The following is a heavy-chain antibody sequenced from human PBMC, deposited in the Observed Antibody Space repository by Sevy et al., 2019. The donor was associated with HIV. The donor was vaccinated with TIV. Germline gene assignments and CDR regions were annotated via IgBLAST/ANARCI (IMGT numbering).Heavy chain of an antibody. CDR3: ARMGDYYDSSGYYPLKF. J-gene: IGHJ4*02. CDR2: INPNSGGT. CDR1: GYTFTGYY. D-gene: IGHD3-22*01. V-gene: IGHV1-2*07. Sequence: ASVKVSCKASGYTFTGYYIHWVRQAPGQGLEWMGWINPNSGGTYFANKFQDSVTMTTDTSVNTAFMELRSLRFDDTAVYYCARMGDYYDSSGYYPLKFWGQGTLVTVSS.